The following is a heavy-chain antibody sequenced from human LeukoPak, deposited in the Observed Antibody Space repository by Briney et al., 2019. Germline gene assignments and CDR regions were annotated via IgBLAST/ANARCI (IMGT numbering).Heavy chain of an antibody. Sequence: GGSLRLSCAASGYTFSSYAMNWVRQAPGKGLEWVSGISNSGGSTYYADSVKGRFTISRDNSKNTLYLQMNSLRAEDTAVYYCAKETSSSFDYWGQGTLVTVSS. D-gene: IGHD6-6*01. CDR1: GYTFSSYA. CDR2: ISNSGGST. CDR3: AKETSSSFDY. J-gene: IGHJ4*02. V-gene: IGHV3-23*01.